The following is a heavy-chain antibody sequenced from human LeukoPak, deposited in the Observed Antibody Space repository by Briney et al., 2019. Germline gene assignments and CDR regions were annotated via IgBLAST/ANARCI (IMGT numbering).Heavy chain of an antibody. D-gene: IGHD6-19*01. CDR2: ISAYNGNT. Sequence: ASVKVSCKASGYTFTSYGISWVRQAPGQGLEWMGWISAYNGNTNYAQKLQGRVTMTTDTSTSIAYMELRSLRSDDTAVYYCARLVAVAGARNYYYYYGMDVWGQGTTVTVSS. J-gene: IGHJ6*02. CDR1: GYTFTSYG. V-gene: IGHV1-18*01. CDR3: ARLVAVAGARNYYYYYGMDV.